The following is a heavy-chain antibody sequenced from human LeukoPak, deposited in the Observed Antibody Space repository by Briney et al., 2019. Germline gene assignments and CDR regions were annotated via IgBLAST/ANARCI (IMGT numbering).Heavy chain of an antibody. V-gene: IGHV4-4*07. CDR3: ARDRYYYGSGSYPYMDV. CDR2: IHTSGST. Sequence: HSQTLSLTCTFSGGSISSDYCSWIREPAGKGLEWIGRIHTSGSTNYNPSLKSRVTMSVDTSKNQFSLKLSSVTAVDTAVYYCARDRYYYGSGSYPYMDVWGKGTTVTISS. CDR1: GGSISSDY. D-gene: IGHD3-10*01. J-gene: IGHJ6*03.